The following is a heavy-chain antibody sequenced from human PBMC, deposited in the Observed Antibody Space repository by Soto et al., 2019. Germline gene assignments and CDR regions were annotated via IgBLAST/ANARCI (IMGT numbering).Heavy chain of an antibody. CDR2: ISPYNGNT. V-gene: IGHV1-18*01. J-gene: IGHJ6*02. CDR3: ARDLFSKWCVNSRGSCSDAGYSYGMDV. CDR1: GYTFSNYG. Sequence: ASVKVSCKASGYTFSNYGISWVRQAPGQGLEWMGWISPYNGNTNYAQKLQGRVTMTTDTSTSTAYMELRSLRSDDTAVYYCARDLFSKWCVNSRGSCSDAGYSYGMDVWGQGTTVTVSS. D-gene: IGHD2-15*01.